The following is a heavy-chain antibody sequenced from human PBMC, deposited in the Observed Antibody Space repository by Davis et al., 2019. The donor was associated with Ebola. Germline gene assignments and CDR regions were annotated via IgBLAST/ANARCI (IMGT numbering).Heavy chain of an antibody. CDR1: GFTFSTYA. CDR3: TNRKNEY. J-gene: IGHJ4*02. CDR2: ITGSGGYI. V-gene: IGHV3-23*01. Sequence: GGSLRLSCVASGFTFSTYAMHWVRQAPGKGLEWVAGITGSGGYIEYGDSVKGRFTISRDNSNNTLHLQMNSLKMDDTAVYYCTNRKNEYWGQGTLVTVSS.